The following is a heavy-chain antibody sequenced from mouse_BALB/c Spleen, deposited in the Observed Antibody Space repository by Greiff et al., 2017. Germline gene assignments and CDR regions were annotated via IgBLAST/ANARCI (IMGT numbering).Heavy chain of an antibody. D-gene: IGHD2-1*01. J-gene: IGHJ2*01. V-gene: IGHV1S22*01. CDR2: IYPGSGST. CDR3: TRKFYHFDY. CDR1: GYTFTSYW. Sequence: LQQPGSELVRPGASVKLSCKASGYTFTSYWMHWVKQRPGQGLEWIGNIYPGSGSTNYDEKFKSKATLTVDTSSSTAYMQLSSLTSEDSAVYYCTRKFYHFDYWGQGTTLTVSS.